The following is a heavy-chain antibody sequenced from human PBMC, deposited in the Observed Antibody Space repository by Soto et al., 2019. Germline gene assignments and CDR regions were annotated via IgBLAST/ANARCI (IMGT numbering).Heavy chain of an antibody. V-gene: IGHV1-69*13. D-gene: IGHD2-2*01. J-gene: IGHJ5*02. CDR3: ARVEPSEGDIVVVPADNWFDP. CDR1: GGTFSSYA. Sequence: SVKVSCKASGGTFSSYAISWVRQAPGQGXEWMGGIIPIFGTANYAQKFQGRVTITADESTSTAYMELSSLRSEDTAVYYCARVEPSEGDIVVVPADNWFDPWGQGTLVTVSS. CDR2: IIPIFGTA.